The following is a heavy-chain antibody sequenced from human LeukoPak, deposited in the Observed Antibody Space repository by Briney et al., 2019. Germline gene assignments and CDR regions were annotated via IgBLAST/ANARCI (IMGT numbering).Heavy chain of an antibody. J-gene: IGHJ4*02. V-gene: IGHV4-59*08. CDR3: ARAVSGRFDY. CDR2: IYYSGST. CDR1: GGSISSYY. Sequence: TSETLSLTCTVSGGSISSYYWSWIRQPPGKGLEWIGYIYYSGSTNYNPSLKSRVTISVDTSKNQFSLRLSSVTAADTAIYYCARAVSGRFDYWGQGTLVTVSS. D-gene: IGHD6-19*01.